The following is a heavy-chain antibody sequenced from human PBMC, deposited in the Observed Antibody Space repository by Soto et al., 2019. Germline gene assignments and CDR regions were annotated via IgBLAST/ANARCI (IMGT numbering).Heavy chain of an antibody. CDR2: ISDSSSTI. CDR1: GFTFSSYS. CDR3: ARALWDDCSGGSCYDPGLDY. V-gene: IGHV3-48*02. Sequence: EVQLVESGGGLVQPGGSLRLSCAASGFTFSSYSMNWVRQAPGKGLEWVSYISDSSSTIYYADSVKGRFTISRDNAKNSLYLQMNSLRDEETAVYYCARALWDDCSGGSCYDPGLDYWGQGTLVTVSS. J-gene: IGHJ4*02. D-gene: IGHD2-15*01.